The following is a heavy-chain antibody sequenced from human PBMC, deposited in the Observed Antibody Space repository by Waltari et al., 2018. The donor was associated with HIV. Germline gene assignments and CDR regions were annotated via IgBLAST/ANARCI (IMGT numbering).Heavy chain of an antibody. J-gene: IGHJ6*02. CDR3: KAGARVRSLATNVFFVYGVDV. CDR1: GDSFAAYL. CDR2: ISPRGAV. D-gene: IGHD6-6*01. V-gene: IGHV4-34*02. Sequence: QVRLQQWGAGLVRPSETLSLTCVVSGDSFAAYLWTWIRQPLGKGLKWIGEISPRGAVTYYPSFKGRRTMAVYKSDNQFSLHFSSVTAAYAALYVSKAGARVRSLATNVFFVYGVDVWGPGTTVTVTS.